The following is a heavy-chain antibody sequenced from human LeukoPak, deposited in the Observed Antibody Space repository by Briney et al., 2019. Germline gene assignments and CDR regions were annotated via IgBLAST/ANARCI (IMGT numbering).Heavy chain of an antibody. D-gene: IGHD2-2*01. CDR2: IYSGGNT. CDR1: GFTVSINY. J-gene: IGHJ4*02. Sequence: QPGGSLRLSCAASGFTVSINYMSWVRQAPGKGLERVSVIYSGGNTYYADSVKGRFTISRDNSKNTVYLQMNSLRAEDTAVYYCARGETSSYDYWGQGTLVTVSS. CDR3: ARGETSSYDY. V-gene: IGHV3-53*01.